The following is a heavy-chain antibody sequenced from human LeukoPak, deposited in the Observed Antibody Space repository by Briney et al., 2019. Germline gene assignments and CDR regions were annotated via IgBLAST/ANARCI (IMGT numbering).Heavy chain of an antibody. CDR1: GGSISSGGYY. V-gene: IGHV4-30-2*01. CDR2: IYHSGST. Sequence: SETLSLTCTVSGGSISSGGYYWSWIRQPPGKGLEWIGYIYHSGSTYYNPSLKSRVTISVDRSKNQFSLKLSSVTAADTAVYYCARGYAYGDYYFDYWGQGTLVTVSS. J-gene: IGHJ4*02. CDR3: ARGYAYGDYYFDY. D-gene: IGHD4-17*01.